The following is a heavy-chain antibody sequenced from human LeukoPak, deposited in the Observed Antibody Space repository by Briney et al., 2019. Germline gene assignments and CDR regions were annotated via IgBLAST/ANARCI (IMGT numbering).Heavy chain of an antibody. Sequence: SETLSLTCTVSGGSISTYYWSWIRQPPGKGLEYIGYFYYTGITNYHPSLTSRITISVDTSKNQFSLKLTSVTAADTAVYYCARGCRYSNSWYRYWIDPWGQGTLVTVSS. CDR1: GGSISTYY. V-gene: IGHV4-59*01. CDR3: ARGCRYSNSWYRYWIDP. CDR2: FYYTGIT. D-gene: IGHD6-13*01. J-gene: IGHJ5*02.